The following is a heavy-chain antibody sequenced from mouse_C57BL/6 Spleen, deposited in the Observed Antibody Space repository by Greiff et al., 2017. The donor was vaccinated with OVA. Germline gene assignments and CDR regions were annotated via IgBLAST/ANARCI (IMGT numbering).Heavy chain of an antibody. D-gene: IGHD2-13*01. CDR1: GYTFTSYW. CDR2: IDPSDSET. J-gene: IGHJ1*03. Sequence: QVQLKQPGAELVRPGSSVKLSCKASGYTFTSYWMHWVKQRPIQGLEWIGNIDPSDSETHYNQKFKDKATLTVDKSSSTAYMQLSSLTSEDSAVYYCARSNYGEGNWYFDVWGTGTTVTVSS. CDR3: ARSNYGEGNWYFDV. V-gene: IGHV1-52*01.